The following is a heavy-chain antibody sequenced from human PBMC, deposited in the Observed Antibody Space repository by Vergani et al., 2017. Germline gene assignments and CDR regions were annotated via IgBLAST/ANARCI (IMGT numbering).Heavy chain of an antibody. D-gene: IGHD3-22*01. Sequence: QVQLVESGGGVVQPGRSLRLSCAASGFTFSSYAMHWVRQAPGKGLEWVAVISYDGSNKYYADSVKGRFTISRDNSKNTLYLQMNSLRAEDTAVYYCASTDYYDSSGLLCFGAFDIWGQGTMVTVSS. CDR1: GFTFSSYA. V-gene: IGHV3-30*01. CDR3: ASTDYYDSSGLLCFGAFDI. CDR2: ISYDGSNK. J-gene: IGHJ3*02.